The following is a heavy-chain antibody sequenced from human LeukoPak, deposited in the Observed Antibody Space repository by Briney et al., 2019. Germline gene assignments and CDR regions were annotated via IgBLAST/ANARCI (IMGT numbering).Heavy chain of an antibody. Sequence: GGSLRLSCAASGFSFSRYSMNWVRQAPGRGLEWVSSISSSSSYIYYADSVKGRFTISRDNSKNTLYLQMNSLRAEDTAVYYCARDYFYSYGFGYWGQGTLVTVSS. D-gene: IGHD5-18*01. CDR1: GFSFSRYS. J-gene: IGHJ4*02. CDR2: ISSSSSYI. CDR3: ARDYFYSYGFGY. V-gene: IGHV3-21*01.